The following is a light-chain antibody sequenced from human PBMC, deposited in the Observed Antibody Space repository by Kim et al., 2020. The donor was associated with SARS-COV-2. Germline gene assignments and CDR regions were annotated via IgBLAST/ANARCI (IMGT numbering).Light chain of an antibody. CDR3: QVWDSSSDHPV. CDR2: YDS. CDR1: NIGSKR. V-gene: IGLV3-21*04. Sequence: APGKTARNTCGGNNIGSKRVLWYQQKPGRAPVLVIYYDSDRPSGIPERFSGSNSGNTATLTISRVEAGDEADYYCQVWDSSSDHPVFGGGTQLTVL. J-gene: IGLJ3*02.